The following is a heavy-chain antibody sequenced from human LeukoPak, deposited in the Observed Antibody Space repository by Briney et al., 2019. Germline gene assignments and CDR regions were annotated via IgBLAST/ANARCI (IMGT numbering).Heavy chain of an antibody. CDR2: ISNSGTT. D-gene: IGHD3-22*01. CDR3: ARDRHYDTSGADY. CDR1: GGSISSSNW. J-gene: IGHJ4*02. Sequence: SGTLSLTCAVSGGSISSSNWWNWIRQHPGKGLEWIRYISNSGTTYYNPSLKSRVTMSVDTSENQFSLKLTSVTAADTAVYYCARDRHYDTSGADYWGQGTLVTVSS. V-gene: IGHV4-28*03.